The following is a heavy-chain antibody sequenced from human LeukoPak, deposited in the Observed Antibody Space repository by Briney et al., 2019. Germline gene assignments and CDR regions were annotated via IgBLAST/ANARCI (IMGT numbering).Heavy chain of an antibody. CDR3: ALARAGDNWFDP. CDR1: GYTFTSYD. V-gene: IGHV1-8*01. Sequence: ASVKVSCKASGYTFTSYDINGVRQATGQGLEWMGWMNPNSGNTGYAQKFQGRVTMTRNTSISTAYMELSSLRSEDTAVYYCALARAGDNWFDPWGQGTLVTVSS. J-gene: IGHJ5*02. D-gene: IGHD1-26*01. CDR2: MNPNSGNT.